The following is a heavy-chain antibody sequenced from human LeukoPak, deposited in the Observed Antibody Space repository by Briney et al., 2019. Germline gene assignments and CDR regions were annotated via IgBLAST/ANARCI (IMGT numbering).Heavy chain of an antibody. Sequence: QSGGSLRLSCAASGFTFNNYGIHWVRQAPGKGLEWVAVISYDGSNKYNADSVKGRFTISRDNSKNTLYLQMNSLRVEDTAVYYCAKDRDIAAAGYYFDYWGQGTLVTVSS. J-gene: IGHJ4*02. V-gene: IGHV3-30*18. CDR1: GFTFNNYG. D-gene: IGHD6-13*01. CDR2: ISYDGSNK. CDR3: AKDRDIAAAGYYFDY.